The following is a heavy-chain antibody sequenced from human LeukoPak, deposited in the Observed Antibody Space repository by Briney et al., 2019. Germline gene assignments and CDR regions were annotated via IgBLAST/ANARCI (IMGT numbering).Heavy chain of an antibody. CDR1: GFTFSSYS. J-gene: IGHJ1*01. D-gene: IGHD3-22*01. CDR2: ISSSSSYI. Sequence: GGSLRLSCAASGFTFSSYSMNWVRQAPGKGLEWVSSISSSSSYIYYADSVKGRFTISRDNAKNSLYLRMNSLRAEDTAVYYCARGGYYYSPAEYFQHWGQGTLVTVSS. CDR3: ARGGYYYSPAEYFQH. V-gene: IGHV3-21*01.